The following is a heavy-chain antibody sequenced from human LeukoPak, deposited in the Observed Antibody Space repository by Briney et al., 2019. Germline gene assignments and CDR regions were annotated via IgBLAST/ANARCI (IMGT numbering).Heavy chain of an antibody. J-gene: IGHJ4*02. CDR3: ASWYQLLSY. D-gene: IGHD2-2*01. CDR2: INSDGSSI. V-gene: IGHV3-74*01. CDR1: GFTFSSYW. Sequence: GGSLRLTCAASGFTFSSYWMHWVRQAPGKGLVWVSRINSDGSSISYADSVKGRFTISRDNAKNTLYLQMNSLRPEDTAVYYCASWYQLLSYWGQGTLVTVSS.